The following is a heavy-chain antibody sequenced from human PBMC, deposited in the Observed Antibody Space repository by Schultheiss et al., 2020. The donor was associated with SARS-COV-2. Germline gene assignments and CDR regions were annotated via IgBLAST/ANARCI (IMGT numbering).Heavy chain of an antibody. CDR1: GYTFTDYY. CDR3: ARAQFGELLSQPPNYGMDV. D-gene: IGHD3-10*01. CDR2: INPNSGGT. Sequence: ASVKVSCKASGYTFTDYYMHWVRQAPGQGLEWMGWINPNSGGTNYAQKFQGWVTMTRDTSISTAYVELSRLRSDDTAVYYCARAQFGELLSQPPNYGMDVWGQGTTVTVSS. V-gene: IGHV1-2*04. J-gene: IGHJ6*02.